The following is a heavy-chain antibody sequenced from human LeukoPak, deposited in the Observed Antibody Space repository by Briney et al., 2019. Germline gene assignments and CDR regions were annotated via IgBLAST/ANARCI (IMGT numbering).Heavy chain of an antibody. CDR3: ARDPPYPGLHNDAFDI. CDR1: GYTFTGYY. Sequence: ASVKVSCKASGYTFTGYYMHWVRQAPGQGLEWMGWINPNSGGTNYAQKFQGRVTMTRDTSISTAYMELSRLRSDDTAVYYCARDPPYPGLHNDAFDIWGQGTMVTVSS. CDR2: INPNSGGT. V-gene: IGHV1-2*02. D-gene: IGHD3-16*01. J-gene: IGHJ3*02.